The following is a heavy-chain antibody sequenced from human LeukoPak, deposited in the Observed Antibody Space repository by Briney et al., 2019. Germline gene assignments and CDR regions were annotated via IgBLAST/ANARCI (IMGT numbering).Heavy chain of an antibody. CDR1: GFPFSSYA. V-gene: IGHV3-23*01. J-gene: IGHJ4*02. CDR2: ITRGAGNT. CDR3: AKDAVAPGSGGDYFDY. D-gene: IGHD3-10*01. Sequence: GGSLSPSCAASGFPFSSYAMTWVRQAPGKGLEWVSTITRGAGNTYYADSGKGRSTISRDDSKNTLYLQMHSLRADDTAIYACAKDAVAPGSGGDYFDYWGQGNLVTVSS.